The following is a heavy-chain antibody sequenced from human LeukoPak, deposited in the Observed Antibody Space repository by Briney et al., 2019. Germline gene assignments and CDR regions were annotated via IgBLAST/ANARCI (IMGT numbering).Heavy chain of an antibody. V-gene: IGHV1-18*01. J-gene: IGHJ4*02. CDR2: ISAYNGNT. CDR3: ARVGESPLRYYHWLLRPKAYYFDY. CDR1: GYTFTSYG. Sequence: GASVKVSCKASGYTFTSYGISWVRQAPGQGLEWMGWISAYNGNTDYAQKLQGRVTMTTDTSTSTAYMELRSLRSDDTAVYYCARVGESPLRYYHWLLRPKAYYFDYWGQGTLVTVSS. D-gene: IGHD3-9*01.